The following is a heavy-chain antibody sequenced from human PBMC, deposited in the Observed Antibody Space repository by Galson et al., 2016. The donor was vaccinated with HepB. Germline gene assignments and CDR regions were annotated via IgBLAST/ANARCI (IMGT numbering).Heavy chain of an antibody. CDR1: GYSFTGYW. Sequence: QSGAEVKKPGESLRISCKGAGYSFTGYWITWVRQMPGKGLEWMGRTDATDSYTKYSPSFQGHVTISADKSISTAYLQWSSLKASDTAMYYCVRSDSGGSYRNGGQGTLVTVSS. V-gene: IGHV5-10-1*01. CDR2: TDATDSYT. J-gene: IGHJ4*02. CDR3: VRSDSGGSYRN. D-gene: IGHD2-15*01.